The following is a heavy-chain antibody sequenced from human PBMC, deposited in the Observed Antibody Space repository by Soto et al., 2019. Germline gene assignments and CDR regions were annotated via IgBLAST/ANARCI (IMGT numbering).Heavy chain of an antibody. CDR2: IYYSGST. Sequence: SETLSLTCTVSGGSISSYDWSWIRQPPGKGLEWIGYIYYSGSTNYNPSLMRRVTVSVDTSKNQFSLTLSSVTAADTAVYYCARSTVRAYLAYYFDYWGQGTLVTVSS. J-gene: IGHJ4*02. D-gene: IGHD4-17*01. CDR1: GGSISSYD. V-gene: IGHV4-59*01. CDR3: ARSTVRAYLAYYFDY.